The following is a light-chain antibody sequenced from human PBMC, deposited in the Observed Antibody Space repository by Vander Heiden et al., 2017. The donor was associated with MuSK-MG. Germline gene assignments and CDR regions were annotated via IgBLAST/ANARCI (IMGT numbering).Light chain of an antibody. CDR1: SLRSYY. CDR2: GKN. CDR3: NSRDSSGNHPHVV. Sequence: SSELTPDPPVSVPFGPTVRITCQGDSLRSYYASWYQQKPGQAPVLVIYGKNNRPSGIPDRFSGSSSGNTASLTITGAQAEDEADYYCNSRDSSGNHPHVVFGGGTKLTVL. V-gene: IGLV3-19*01. J-gene: IGLJ2*01.